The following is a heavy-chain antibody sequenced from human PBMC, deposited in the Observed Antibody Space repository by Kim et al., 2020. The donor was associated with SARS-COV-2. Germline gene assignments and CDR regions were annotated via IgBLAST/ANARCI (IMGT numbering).Heavy chain of an antibody. V-gene: IGHV4-39*01. CDR2: IYYSGST. J-gene: IGHJ3*02. Sequence: SETLSLTCTVSGGSISSSSYYWGWIRQPPGKGLEWIGSIYYSGSTYYNPSLKSRVTISVDTSKNQFSLKLSSVTAADTAVYYCARLKRNNDYGDRGGAFDIWGQGTMVTVSS. CDR1: GGSISSSSYY. D-gene: IGHD4-17*01. CDR3: ARLKRNNDYGDRGGAFDI.